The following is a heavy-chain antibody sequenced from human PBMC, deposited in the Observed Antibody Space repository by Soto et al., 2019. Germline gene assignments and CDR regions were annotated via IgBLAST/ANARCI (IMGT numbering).Heavy chain of an antibody. V-gene: IGHV1-69*08. CDR2: IIPILGIA. D-gene: IGHD4-17*01. CDR3: AGDTTGNWFDP. CDR1: GGTFSSYT. J-gene: IGHJ5*02. Sequence: QVQLVQSGAEVKKPGSSVKVSCKASGGTFSSYTISWVRQAPGQGLEWMGRIIPILGIANYAQKFQGRVTIPADKSTSTADMELSSLRSEDTAVYYCAGDTTGNWFDPGGQGTLVTVSS.